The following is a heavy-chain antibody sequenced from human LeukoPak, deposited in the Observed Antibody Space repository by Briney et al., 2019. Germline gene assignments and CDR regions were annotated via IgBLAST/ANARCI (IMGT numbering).Heavy chain of an antibody. CDR3: AKPMALNWFDP. V-gene: IGHV3-30*18. D-gene: IGHD5-24*01. J-gene: IGHJ5*02. CDR1: GFTFSSYG. CDR2: ISYDGSNK. Sequence: PGRSLRLSCAASGFTFSSYGMHWVRQAPGKGLEWVAVISYDGSNKYYADSVKGRFTISRDNSKNTLYLQMNSLRAEDKAVYYCAKPMALNWFDPWGQGTLVTVSS.